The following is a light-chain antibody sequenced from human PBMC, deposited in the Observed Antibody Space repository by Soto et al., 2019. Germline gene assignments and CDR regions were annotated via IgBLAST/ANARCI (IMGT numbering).Light chain of an antibody. CDR2: DVS. V-gene: IGLV2-11*01. Sequence: QSVLTQPRSVSGSPGQSVTISCTGTSSDVGAYNYVSWYQQHPGKAPKLMTYDVSKRPSGVPDRFSGSKSGNTASLTISGLQAEDEAHYYCSSFTSKSTLIFGGGTKVTVL. CDR1: SSDVGAYNY. J-gene: IGLJ2*01. CDR3: SSFTSKSTLI.